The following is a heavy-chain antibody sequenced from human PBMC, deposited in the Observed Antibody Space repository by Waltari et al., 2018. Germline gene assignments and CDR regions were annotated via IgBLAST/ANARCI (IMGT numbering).Heavy chain of an antibody. CDR1: GFTVSRDY. Sequence: EVQLVASGGGLVQTGGSLRLSCAASGFTVSRDYTGWYRRPMGWVRQAPGKGMEGVSVGYSGGTTYYADSVKGRFSISRDNSKNTVSLQMNSLSAADTALYWCVSRQLIKARPDSIDYWGQGTLVAVSS. CDR2: GYSGGTT. D-gene: IGHD6-6*01. CDR3: VSRQLIKARPDSIDY. V-gene: IGHV3-66*01. J-gene: IGHJ4*02.